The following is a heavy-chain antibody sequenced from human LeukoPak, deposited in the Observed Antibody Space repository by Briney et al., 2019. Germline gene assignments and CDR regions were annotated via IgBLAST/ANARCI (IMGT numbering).Heavy chain of an antibody. V-gene: IGHV4-4*07. D-gene: IGHD3-10*01. J-gene: IGHJ2*01. CDR3: ARVVWIAVDRGVSPKWYFDL. CDR1: GGSISSYY. Sequence: SETLSLTCTVSGGSISSYYWSWIRQPAGKGLEWIGRIYTSGSTNYNPSLKSRVTMSVDTSKNQFSLKLSSVTAADTAVCYCARVVWIAVDRGVSPKWYFDLWGRGAVVTVSS. CDR2: IYTSGST.